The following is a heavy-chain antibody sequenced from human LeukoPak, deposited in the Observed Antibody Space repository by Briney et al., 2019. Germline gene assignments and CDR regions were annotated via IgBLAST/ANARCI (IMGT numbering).Heavy chain of an antibody. CDR3: ASQRALQLPMDV. J-gene: IGHJ6*02. Sequence: SETLSLTCTVSGGSISSYYWSWIRQPPGKGLEWIGYIYYSGSTNYNPSLKSRVTISVDTSKNQFSLKLSSVTAADTAVYYCASQRALQLPMDVRGQGTTVTVSS. V-gene: IGHV4-59*01. CDR2: IYYSGST. D-gene: IGHD5-18*01. CDR1: GGSISSYY.